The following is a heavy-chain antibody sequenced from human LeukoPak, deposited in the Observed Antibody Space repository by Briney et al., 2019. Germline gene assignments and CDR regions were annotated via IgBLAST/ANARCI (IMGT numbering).Heavy chain of an antibody. CDR3: ARPGYCSGGSCYEIDY. CDR2: ISSSSTI. Sequence: GGSLRLSCAASGFTFSSYSMNWVRQAPGKGLEWVSYISSSSTIYYADSVKGRFTISRDNSKNTLYLQMNSLRGEDTAVYYCARPGYCSGGSCYEIDYWGQGTLVTVSS. CDR1: GFTFSSYS. J-gene: IGHJ4*02. V-gene: IGHV3-48*01. D-gene: IGHD2-15*01.